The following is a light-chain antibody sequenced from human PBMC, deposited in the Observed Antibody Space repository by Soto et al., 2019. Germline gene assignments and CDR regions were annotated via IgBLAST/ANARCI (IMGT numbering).Light chain of an antibody. V-gene: IGLV2-11*01. CDR3: CSYAGSYTLV. CDR2: DVS. CDR1: SSDVGGYNY. J-gene: IGLJ1*01. Sequence: QSVLTQPRSVSGSPGQSVTISCTGTSSDVGGYNYVSWYQQHPGKAPKLMIYDVSKRPSGVPDRFSGSKSGNTASLTISGLQAEGEADYYCCSYAGSYTLVFGTGTKLTVL.